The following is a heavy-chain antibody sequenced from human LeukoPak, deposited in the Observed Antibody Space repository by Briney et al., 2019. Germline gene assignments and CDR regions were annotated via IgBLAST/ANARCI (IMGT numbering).Heavy chain of an antibody. J-gene: IGHJ4*02. D-gene: IGHD6-19*01. CDR3: ARGAANIAVAGTGYYFGY. CDR1: GGTFSSYA. Sequence: SVKVSCKASGGTFSSYAISWVRQAPGQGLEWMGGIIPIFGTANYAQKFQGRVTITADESTSTAYMELSSLRSEDTAVYYCARGAANIAVAGTGYYFGYWGQGTLVTVSS. CDR2: IIPIFGTA. V-gene: IGHV1-69*01.